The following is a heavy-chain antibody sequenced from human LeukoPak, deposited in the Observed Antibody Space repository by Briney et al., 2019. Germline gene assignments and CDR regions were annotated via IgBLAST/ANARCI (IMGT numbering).Heavy chain of an antibody. V-gene: IGHV3-11*01. CDR2: ISSSGSTI. CDR3: ARLAHYYGSGSYLGY. D-gene: IGHD3-10*01. Sequence: GGSLRLSCAASGFTFSDYCMSWIRHAPGKGLEWVSYISSSGSTIYYADSVKGRFTISRDNAKNSLYLQMNSLRAEDTAVYYCARLAHYYGSGSYLGYWGQGTLVTVSS. J-gene: IGHJ4*02. CDR1: GFTFSDYC.